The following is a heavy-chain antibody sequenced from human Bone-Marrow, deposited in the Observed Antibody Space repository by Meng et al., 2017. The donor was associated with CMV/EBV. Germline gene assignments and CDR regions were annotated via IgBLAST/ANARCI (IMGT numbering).Heavy chain of an antibody. V-gene: IGHV3-48*04. CDR3: ARIGGEGEWRYMDFDY. J-gene: IGHJ4*02. CDR1: GFTFSSYS. CDR2: LSSSSSTI. Sequence: GGSLRLSCVAPGFTFSSYSMNWVRQAPGKGLEWVSYLSSSSSTIRYANSVKGRFTISRDNAKNSLYLQMNSLRAEDTAVYYCARIGGEGEWRYMDFDYWGQGTLVTFSS. D-gene: IGHD2-15*01.